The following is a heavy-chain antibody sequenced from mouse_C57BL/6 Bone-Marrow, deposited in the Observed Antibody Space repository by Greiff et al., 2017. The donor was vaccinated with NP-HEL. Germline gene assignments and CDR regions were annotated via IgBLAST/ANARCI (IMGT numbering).Heavy chain of an antibody. CDR3: TTGLRYFDY. Sequence: VQLKQSGAELVRPGASVKLSCTASGFNIKDDYMHWVKQRPEQGLEWIGWIDPENGDTEYASKFQGKATITADTSSNTAYLQLSSLTSEDTAVDYCTTGLRYFDYWGQGTTLTVSS. J-gene: IGHJ2*01. D-gene: IGHD1-1*01. CDR2: IDPENGDT. V-gene: IGHV14-4*01. CDR1: GFNIKDDY.